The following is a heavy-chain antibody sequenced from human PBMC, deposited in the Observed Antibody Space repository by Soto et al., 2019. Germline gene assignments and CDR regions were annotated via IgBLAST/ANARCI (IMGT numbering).Heavy chain of an antibody. CDR3: ARVWFGKFYFDY. D-gene: IGHD3-10*01. Sequence: EVQLVESGGGLVQPGGSLRLSCAASGFTVSRNYMSWVRQAPGKGLEWVSVIYSGGNTYYADSVKGRFTISRDNSKKTLYLQMNSLRAEDTAVYYCARVWFGKFYFDYWGQGTLVTVSS. V-gene: IGHV3-66*01. CDR1: GFTVSRNY. J-gene: IGHJ4*02. CDR2: IYSGGNT.